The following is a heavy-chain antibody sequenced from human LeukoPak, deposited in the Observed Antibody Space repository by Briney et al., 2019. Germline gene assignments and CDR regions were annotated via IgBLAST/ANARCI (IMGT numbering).Heavy chain of an antibody. V-gene: IGHV3-30*02. CDR2: IRYDGSNK. Sequence: GSLRLSCAASGFIFSSYGMHWVRQAPGKGLEWVAFIRYDGSNKYYADSVKGRFTISRDNSKNTLYLQMNSLRAEDTAVYYCAKDDRGVYSSSWYGIDYWGQGTLVTVSS. J-gene: IGHJ4*02. CDR1: GFIFSSYG. CDR3: AKDDRGVYSSSWYGIDY. D-gene: IGHD6-13*01.